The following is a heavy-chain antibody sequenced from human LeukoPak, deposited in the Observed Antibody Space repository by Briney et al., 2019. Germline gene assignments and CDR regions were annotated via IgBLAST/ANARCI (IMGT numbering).Heavy chain of an antibody. V-gene: IGHV3-11*01. CDR1: GFTFSDYY. CDR3: ARGLTGRYILTGYYNDY. CDR2: ISSSGTSI. Sequence: GGSLRLSCAASGFTFSDYYMSWIRQAPGKRLEWVSYISSSGTSIYYADSVKGRFTLSRDNAKNSLYLQMNSLRAEDTAVYYCARGLTGRYILTGYYNDYWGQGTLVTVSS. D-gene: IGHD3-9*01. J-gene: IGHJ4*02.